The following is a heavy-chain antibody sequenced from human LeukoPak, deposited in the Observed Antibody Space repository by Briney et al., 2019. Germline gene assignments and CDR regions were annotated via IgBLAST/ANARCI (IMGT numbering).Heavy chain of an antibody. D-gene: IGHD1-26*01. V-gene: IGHV4-61*02. CDR3: ARWEPVFDAFDI. Sequence: SQTLSLTCTVSGGSISSGSYYWSWIRQPAGKGLEWIGRIYTSGSTNYNPSLKSRVTISVDTSKNQFSLKLSSVTAADTAVYYCARWEPVFDAFDIWGQGTMATVSS. J-gene: IGHJ3*02. CDR1: GGSISSGSYY. CDR2: IYTSGST.